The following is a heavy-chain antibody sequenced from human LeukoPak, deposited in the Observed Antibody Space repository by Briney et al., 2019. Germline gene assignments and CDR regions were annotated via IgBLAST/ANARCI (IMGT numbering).Heavy chain of an antibody. Sequence: ETLSLTCTVSGGSINTPNYYWGWIRQTPGKGLEWIGNIFYSGGTYYSPSLTSRVTISLDTSRNQFSLKLNSVTAADTAVYYCARDSNWNDAWGQGTLVTVSS. J-gene: IGHJ5*02. CDR2: IFYSGGT. CDR1: GGSINTPNYY. CDR3: ARDSNWNDA. V-gene: IGHV4-39*07.